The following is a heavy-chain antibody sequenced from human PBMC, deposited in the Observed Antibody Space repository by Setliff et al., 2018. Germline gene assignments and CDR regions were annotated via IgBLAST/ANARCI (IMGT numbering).Heavy chain of an antibody. V-gene: IGHV1-18*01. J-gene: IGHJ4*02. CDR1: GYTFTSYG. D-gene: IGHD4-17*01. CDR2: ISAYNGNT. Sequence: ASVKVYCKASGYTFTSYGISWVRQAPGQGLEWMGWISAYNGNTNYAQKLQGRVTMTTDTSTSTAYMELRSLRSDDTAVYYCARDGEYDYGDYVRFDYWGQGTLVTVSS. CDR3: ARDGEYDYGDYVRFDY.